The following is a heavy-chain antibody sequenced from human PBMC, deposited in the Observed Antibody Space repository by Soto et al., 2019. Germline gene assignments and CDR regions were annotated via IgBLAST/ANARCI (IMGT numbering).Heavy chain of an antibody. Sequence: PGGSLRLSCAAGGITLRTNGMSWVRQAPGKGLECVSSITGSGGGTFYADSVKGRFTISRDNSRNTLYLQMNSLRAEDTAVYYCAGHGGSSYLGQGTLVTVSS. V-gene: IGHV3-23*01. J-gene: IGHJ4*02. D-gene: IGHD1-26*01. CDR1: GITLRTNG. CDR3: AGHGGSSY. CDR2: ITGSGGGT.